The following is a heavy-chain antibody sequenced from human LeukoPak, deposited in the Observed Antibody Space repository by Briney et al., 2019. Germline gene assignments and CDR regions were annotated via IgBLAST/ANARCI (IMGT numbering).Heavy chain of an antibody. J-gene: IGHJ5*02. CDR1: GYTFTSYD. D-gene: IGHD6-6*01. V-gene: IGHV1-8*03. CDR3: ARGSYSSSSKHHNWFDP. Sequence: GASVKVSCKASGYTFTSYDINWVRQATGQGLEWMGWMNPNSGNTGYAQKFQGRVTVTRNTSISTAYMELSSLRSEDTAVYYCARGSYSSSSKHHNWFDPWGQGTLVTVSS. CDR2: MNPNSGNT.